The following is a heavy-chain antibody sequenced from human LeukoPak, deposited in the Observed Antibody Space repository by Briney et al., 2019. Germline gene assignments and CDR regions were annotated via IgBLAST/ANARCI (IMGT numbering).Heavy chain of an antibody. D-gene: IGHD1-26*01. CDR3: ARQRVSGSYWGLSDY. CDR2: ISAYNGNT. Sequence: GASVKVSCKASGYTFTSYGISWVRQAPGQGLEWMGWISAYNGNTNYAQKLQGRVTMTTDTSTSTAYMELRSLRSDDTAVYYCARQRVSGSYWGLSDYWGQGTLVTVSS. V-gene: IGHV1-18*01. J-gene: IGHJ4*02. CDR1: GYTFTSYG.